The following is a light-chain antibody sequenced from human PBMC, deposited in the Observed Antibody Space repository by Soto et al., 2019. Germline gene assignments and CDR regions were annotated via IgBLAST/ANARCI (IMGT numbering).Light chain of an antibody. CDR2: GAS. V-gene: IGKV1-39*01. Sequence: IQMTQSPSSLSASVGDRVTITCRASRSIYNYLHWYQQKPVKAPKLLVFGASTLYNGVPSRFRGSPSRSCFTDYSLTITSLQPEDFATFYCQHTSDTPAFGGGTTVQVK. CDR3: QHTSDTPA. CDR1: RSIYNY. J-gene: IGKJ4*01.